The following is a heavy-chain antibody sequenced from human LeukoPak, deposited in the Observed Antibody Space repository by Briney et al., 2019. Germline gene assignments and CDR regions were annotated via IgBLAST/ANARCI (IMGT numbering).Heavy chain of an antibody. V-gene: IGHV4-39*01. CDR1: GGSISSSSYY. CDR3: ARHFYDRGAFDI. CDR2: IYYSGST. Sequence: SETLSLTCTVSGGSISSSSYYWGWIRQPPGKGLEWIGSIYYSGSTYYNPSLKSRVTISVDTSKNQFSLKLSSVTAAETAVYYCARHFYDRGAFDIWGQGTMVTVSS. D-gene: IGHD3-22*01. J-gene: IGHJ3*02.